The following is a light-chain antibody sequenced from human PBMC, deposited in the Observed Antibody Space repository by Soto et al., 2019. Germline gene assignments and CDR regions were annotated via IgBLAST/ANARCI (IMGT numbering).Light chain of an antibody. CDR1: SSNIGSKT. Sequence: QSVLTHPPSTSGTPGQRVTISCSGSSSNIGSKTVNWYQHFPGTAPKLLIYSNNQRPSGVPDRFSGSKSGTSASLAVSGLRSEDEADYYCAAWDDSLNGYVFGTGTKLTVL. J-gene: IGLJ1*01. V-gene: IGLV1-44*01. CDR3: AAWDDSLNGYV. CDR2: SNN.